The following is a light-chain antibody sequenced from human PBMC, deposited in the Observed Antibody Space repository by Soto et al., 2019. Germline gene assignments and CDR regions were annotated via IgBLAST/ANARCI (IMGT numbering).Light chain of an antibody. V-gene: IGLV2-14*01. J-gene: IGLJ1*01. Sequence: QSVLTQPASVSGSPGQSITISCTGTSSDVGDYNYVSWYQQHPGKAPKLIIYDVGNRPSGVFDRFSGSKSGNTASLTISGLQAEDEADYYCNSYTSSTSYVFGTGTKVTVL. CDR2: DVG. CDR1: SSDVGDYNY. CDR3: NSYTSSTSYV.